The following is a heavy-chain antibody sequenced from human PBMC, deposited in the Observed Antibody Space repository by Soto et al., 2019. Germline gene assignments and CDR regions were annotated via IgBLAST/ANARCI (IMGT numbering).Heavy chain of an antibody. CDR2: ISAYNGNT. V-gene: IGHV1-18*04. J-gene: IGHJ1*01. CDR1: GYTFTSYG. Sequence: QVQLVQSGAEVKKPGASVKVSCKASGYTFTSYGISWVRQAPGQGLEWMGWISAYNGNTNYAQKLQGRVTMTTDTSTSTAYMELRSLRSHDTAVYYCARVRDGVDTAMVIFYWGQGTLVTVSS. D-gene: IGHD5-18*01. CDR3: ARVRDGVDTAMVIFY.